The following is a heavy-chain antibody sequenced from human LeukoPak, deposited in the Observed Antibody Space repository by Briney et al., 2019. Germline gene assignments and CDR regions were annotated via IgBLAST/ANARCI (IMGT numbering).Heavy chain of an antibody. Sequence: ASVKVSCKASGYTFTGYYMHWVRQAPGPGLEWMGWINPNSGGTNYAQRFQGRVTMTRDTSINTAYMELSRLRSGDTAVYFCARGPPGAFRFLEWKSPLDYRGQGTLVTVSS. D-gene: IGHD3-3*01. V-gene: IGHV1-2*02. CDR3: ARGPPGAFRFLEWKSPLDY. CDR1: GYTFTGYY. CDR2: INPNSGGT. J-gene: IGHJ4*02.